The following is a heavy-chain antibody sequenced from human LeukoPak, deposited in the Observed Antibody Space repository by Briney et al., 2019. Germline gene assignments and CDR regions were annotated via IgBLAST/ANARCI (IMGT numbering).Heavy chain of an antibody. CDR2: VSGTADNT. D-gene: IGHD3-22*01. CDR3: AKATYYYDSYGYNGVFDY. CDR1: GFTIISYA. V-gene: IGHV3-23*01. J-gene: IGHJ4*02. Sequence: SGGSLRLSCEASGFTIISYAMSWVRQAPGKGLEWVSAVSGTADNTYYAESVRGRFTISRDNSKNTLYLQMNSLRAEDAVVYFCAKATYYYDSYGYNGVFDYWGQGTLVTLSS.